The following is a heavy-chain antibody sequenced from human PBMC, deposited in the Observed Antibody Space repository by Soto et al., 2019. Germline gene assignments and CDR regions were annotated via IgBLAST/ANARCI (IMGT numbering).Heavy chain of an antibody. Sequence: GGSLRLSCAASGFTFSDYYMNWIRQAPGKGLEWVSYISGSGSTIYYADSLKGRFTISRDNAKNSLYLQMNSLRANDTAVYYCARGGLRYNWNSHDAFDIWGRGTLVTVSS. J-gene: IGHJ3*02. D-gene: IGHD1-7*01. V-gene: IGHV3-11*01. CDR1: GFTFSDYY. CDR3: ARGGLRYNWNSHDAFDI. CDR2: ISGSGSTI.